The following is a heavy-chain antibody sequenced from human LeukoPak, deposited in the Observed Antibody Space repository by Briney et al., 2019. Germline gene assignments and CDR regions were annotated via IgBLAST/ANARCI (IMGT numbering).Heavy chain of an antibody. D-gene: IGHD6-13*01. CDR3: ASHGKAAITAAGTGGVDWFDP. V-gene: IGHV4-34*01. CDR1: GGSFSAYY. CDR2: INHSGST. Sequence: SETLSLTCAVYGGSFSAYYWSWIRQPPGKGLEWIGEINHSGSTNYNPSLKSRVTISVDTSKNQFSLTLSSVTAADTAVYYCASHGKAAITAAGTGGVDWFDPWGQGTLVTVSS. J-gene: IGHJ5*02.